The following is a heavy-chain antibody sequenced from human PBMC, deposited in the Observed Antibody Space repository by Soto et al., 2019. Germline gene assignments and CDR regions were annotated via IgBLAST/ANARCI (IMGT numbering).Heavy chain of an antibody. CDR2: GTIYYSGSA. Sequence: PSATLSLTCAVSGGSISSNHYFWDWIRQPPGKGLECIGSGTIYYSGSADYNPSLKRRCTISLNTSKNQFSLKLSSVTAADTAVYCCARHGHRVSSGFDYWGQGTLVTVSS. D-gene: IGHD6-19*01. V-gene: IGHV4-39*01. J-gene: IGHJ4*02. CDR1: GGSISSNHYF. CDR3: ARHGHRVSSGFDY.